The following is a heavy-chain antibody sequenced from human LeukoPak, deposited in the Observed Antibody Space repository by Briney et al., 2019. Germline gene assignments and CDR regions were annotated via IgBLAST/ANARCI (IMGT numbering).Heavy chain of an antibody. Sequence: GGSLRLSCAASGFTFSSYGMHWVRQAPGKGLEWMAVIWDDGSNKYYGDSVKGRFTISRDNSKNTLYLQMNSLRAEDTAVYYCARAEGPAAIKSGAFDIWGQGTMVTVSS. J-gene: IGHJ3*02. V-gene: IGHV3-33*01. CDR2: IWDDGSNK. D-gene: IGHD2-2*01. CDR1: GFTFSSYG. CDR3: ARAEGPAAIKSGAFDI.